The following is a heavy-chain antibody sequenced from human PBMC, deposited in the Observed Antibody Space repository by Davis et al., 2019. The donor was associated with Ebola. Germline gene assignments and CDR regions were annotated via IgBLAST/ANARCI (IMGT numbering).Heavy chain of an antibody. CDR1: GYTFTSYG. CDR3: ARGGYCTNGVCYISWFDP. V-gene: IGHV1-2*04. CDR2: INPNSGGT. D-gene: IGHD2-8*01. Sequence: ASVKVSCKASGYTFTSYGISWVRQAPGQGLEWMGWINPNSGGTNYAQKFQGWVTMTRDTSISTAYMELSRLRSDDTAVYYCARGGYCTNGVCYISWFDPWGQGTLVTVSS. J-gene: IGHJ5*02.